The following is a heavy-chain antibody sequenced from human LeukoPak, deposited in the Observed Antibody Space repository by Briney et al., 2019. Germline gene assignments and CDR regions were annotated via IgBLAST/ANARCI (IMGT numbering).Heavy chain of an antibody. J-gene: IGHJ4*02. CDR1: GFTFSSYA. D-gene: IGHD2-15*01. V-gene: IGHV3-30-3*01. CDR3: AREENVVVYDY. CDR2: ISYDGSNK. Sequence: GSLRLPCAASGFTFSSYAMRWVRQAPDKGLEWVAVISYDGSNKYYADSVKGRFTISRDNSKNTLYLQMNSLRAEDTAVYYCAREENVVVYDYWGQGTLVTVSS.